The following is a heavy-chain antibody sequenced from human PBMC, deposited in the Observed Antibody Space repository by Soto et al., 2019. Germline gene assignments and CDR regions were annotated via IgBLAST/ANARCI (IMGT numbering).Heavy chain of an antibody. CDR2: INHSGST. V-gene: IGHV4-34*01. Sequence: QVQLQQWGAGLLKPSETLSLTCAVYGGSFSGYYWSWIRQPPGKGLEWIGEINHSGSTNYNPSLKSRVTISVDTSKNQFSLKLSSVTAADTAVYYCASLSSSPTPYYFDYWGQGTLVTVSS. D-gene: IGHD6-13*01. CDR1: GGSFSGYY. CDR3: ASLSSSPTPYYFDY. J-gene: IGHJ4*02.